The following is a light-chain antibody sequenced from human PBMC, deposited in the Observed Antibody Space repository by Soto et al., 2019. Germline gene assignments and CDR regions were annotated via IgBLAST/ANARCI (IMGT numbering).Light chain of an antibody. V-gene: IGKV1-5*03. CDR1: RSVVQR. Sequence: DVQMTQSPSTLSASVGDRVTVTCRASRSVVQRVAWYQQKPGKAPHLLIYEASNLEDGVPSRFSGSGYGTEFTLTINRLQPDDFATYYCQQYNTYPALTFGGGTKVEIK. J-gene: IGKJ4*01. CDR2: EAS. CDR3: QQYNTYPALT.